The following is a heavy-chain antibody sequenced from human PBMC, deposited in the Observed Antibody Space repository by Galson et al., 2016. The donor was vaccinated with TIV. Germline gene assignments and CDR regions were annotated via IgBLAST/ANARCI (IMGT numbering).Heavy chain of an antibody. J-gene: IGHJ4*02. Sequence: SLRLSCAASGFTFDDYAMHWVWQAPGKGLEWVSSITWNSDKIHYADSVKGRFTISRDNAKNSLYLQMNIMRADDTSLYYSAKGAGRYISSWYLEYWGQGTLVTVSS. D-gene: IGHD6-13*01. CDR2: ITWNSDKI. CDR3: AKGAGRYISSWYLEY. CDR1: GFTFDDYA. V-gene: IGHV3-9*01.